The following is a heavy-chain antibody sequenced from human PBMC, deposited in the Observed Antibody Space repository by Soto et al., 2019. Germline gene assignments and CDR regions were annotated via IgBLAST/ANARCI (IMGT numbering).Heavy chain of an antibody. CDR3: ARCPQPPDTADPYAVDV. J-gene: IGHJ6*02. CDR1: GGTFSRSG. D-gene: IGHD5-18*01. V-gene: IGHV1-69*11. CDR2: IVPSVDTT. Sequence: VASVKVSCKASGGTFSRSGFHWVRQAPGQGLEWMGMIVPSVDTTNYAQKFQARVTISADQFTSTVYMELRSLRSEDTAVYYCARCPQPPDTADPYAVDVWGQGTRVTVSS.